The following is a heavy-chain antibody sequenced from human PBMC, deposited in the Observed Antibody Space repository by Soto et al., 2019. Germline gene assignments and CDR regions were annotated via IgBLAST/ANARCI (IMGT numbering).Heavy chain of an antibody. Sequence: ASVKVSCKASGYTFTSYDINWVRQATGQGLEWMGWMNPNSGNTGYAQKFQGRVTMTRNTSISTAYMELSSLRSEDTAVYYCARRGAYYDILTGDYYYYGMDVCGQRTTVTVPS. J-gene: IGHJ6*02. CDR2: MNPNSGNT. D-gene: IGHD3-9*01. CDR3: ARRGAYYDILTGDYYYYGMDV. V-gene: IGHV1-8*01. CDR1: GYTFTSYD.